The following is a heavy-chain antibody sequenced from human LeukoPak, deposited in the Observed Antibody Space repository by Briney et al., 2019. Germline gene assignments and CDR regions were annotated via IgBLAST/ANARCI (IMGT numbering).Heavy chain of an antibody. CDR3: AKSGLNRFDY. CDR2: ISGSSSYI. CDR1: GFTFSSYS. Sequence: NPGGSLRLSCAASGFTFSSYSMNWVRQAPGKGLEWVSSISGSSSYIYYADSVKGRFTISRHNAKNSLYLQMNSLRAEDTAVYYCAKSGLNRFDYWGQGTLVTVSS. J-gene: IGHJ4*02. D-gene: IGHD2-15*01. V-gene: IGHV3-21*04.